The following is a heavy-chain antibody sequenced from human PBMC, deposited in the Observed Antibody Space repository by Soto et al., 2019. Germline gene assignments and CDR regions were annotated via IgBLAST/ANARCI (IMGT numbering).Heavy chain of an antibody. CDR1: GYTFTNYG. J-gene: IGHJ4*02. V-gene: IGHV1-18*01. CDR3: ARDVEYYDILTGYYPVGYFDY. CDR2: INTYNGNT. D-gene: IGHD3-9*01. Sequence: ASVKVSCKASGYTFTNYGISWVRQAPGQGLEWMGWINTYNGNTNHAQKLQGRVTMTTDTSTSTAYMELSSLRSEDTAVYYCARDVEYYDILTGYYPVGYFDYWGQGTLVTVSS.